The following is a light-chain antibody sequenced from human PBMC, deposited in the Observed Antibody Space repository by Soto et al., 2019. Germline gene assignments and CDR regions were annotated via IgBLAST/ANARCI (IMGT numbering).Light chain of an antibody. Sequence: ETVLTQSPGTLSLSPGERATLSCRASQSVSSTYLAWYQQKPGQAPRLLIYGASSRATGIPDRFSGSGSGTDFTLTISRLEPEDFAVYYCQPYDSSPRTFGQGTKLEIK. CDR2: GAS. CDR3: QPYDSSPRT. V-gene: IGKV3-20*01. J-gene: IGKJ2*01. CDR1: QSVSSTY.